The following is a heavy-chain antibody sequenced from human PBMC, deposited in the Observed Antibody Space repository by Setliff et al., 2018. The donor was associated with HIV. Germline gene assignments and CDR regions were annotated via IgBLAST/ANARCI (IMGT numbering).Heavy chain of an antibody. CDR1: GYTITDHY. J-gene: IGHJ5*02. CDR2: INPNTGGA. V-gene: IGHV1-2*06. Sequence: EASVKVSCKSSGYTITDHYMHWVRQAPGQGLEWMGRINPNTGGANYAQIFQGRVTMTRDTSIGTAYMELNRLRSDDTAIYYCARGFATNWLDTWGQGTLVTVSS. CDR3: ARGFATNWLDT.